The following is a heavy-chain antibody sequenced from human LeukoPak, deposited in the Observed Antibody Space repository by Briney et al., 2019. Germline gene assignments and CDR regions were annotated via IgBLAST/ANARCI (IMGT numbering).Heavy chain of an antibody. V-gene: IGHV1-2*02. CDR3: ARHPYSGSYHFDY. Sequence: ASVKVSCKASGYIFTGYYMHWVRQGPGQGLEGMGWINPNSGGINSAQKFQGRVTMTRDTSISTAYMELSRLTSDDTAVYYCARHPYSGSYHFDYWGQGTLVTVSS. J-gene: IGHJ4*02. CDR1: GYIFTGYY. CDR2: INPNSGGI. D-gene: IGHD1-26*01.